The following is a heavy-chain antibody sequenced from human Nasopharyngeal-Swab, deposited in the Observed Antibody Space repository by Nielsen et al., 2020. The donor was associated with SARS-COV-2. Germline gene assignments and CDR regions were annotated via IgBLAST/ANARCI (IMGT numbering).Heavy chain of an antibody. Sequence: ASVKVSCKVSGHTLSEVSVHWVRQAPGKGLEWMGGFDPEDTETIYAQKFQGRITMTDDTSTDTAYMELRSLTSEDTAVYYCARDWSIAVAGYYYYYGMDVWGQGTTVTVSS. D-gene: IGHD6-19*01. V-gene: IGHV1-24*01. CDR2: FDPEDTET. CDR1: GHTLSEVS. CDR3: ARDWSIAVAGYYYYYGMDV. J-gene: IGHJ6*02.